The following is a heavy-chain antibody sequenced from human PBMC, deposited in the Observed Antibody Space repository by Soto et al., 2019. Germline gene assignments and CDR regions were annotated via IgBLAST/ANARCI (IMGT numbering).Heavy chain of an antibody. J-gene: IGHJ4*02. CDR2: ISSSGSTI. V-gene: IGHV3-11*01. CDR3: ARAVATITPTTYYFDY. CDR1: GFTFSDYY. Sequence: GGSLRLSCAASGFTFSDYYMSWIRQAPGKGLEWVSYISSSGSTIYYADSVKGRFTISRDNAKNSLYLQMNSLRAEDTAVYYCARAVATITPTTYYFDYWGQGTLVTVSS. D-gene: IGHD5-12*01.